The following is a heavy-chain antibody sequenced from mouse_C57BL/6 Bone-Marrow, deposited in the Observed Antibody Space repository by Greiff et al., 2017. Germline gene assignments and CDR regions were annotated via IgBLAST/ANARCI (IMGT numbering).Heavy chain of an antibody. CDR2: IWRGGST. CDR1: GFSLTRYG. CDR3: AKNYCGSSYVFAY. Sequence: QVQLQQSGPGLVQPSQSLSITCTVSGFSLTRYGVHWVRQSPGKGLEWLGVIWRGGSTDYHAAFMSRLSITKDNSKSQVFYKMNSLQADDTAIYYCAKNYCGSSYVFAYWGQGTLVTVSA. J-gene: IGHJ3*01. V-gene: IGHV2-5*01. D-gene: IGHD1-1*01.